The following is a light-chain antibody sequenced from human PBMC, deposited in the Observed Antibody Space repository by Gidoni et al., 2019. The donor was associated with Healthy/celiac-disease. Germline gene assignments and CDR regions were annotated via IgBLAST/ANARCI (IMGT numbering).Light chain of an antibody. Sequence: IVLTQSPGTLSLSPGHRDTHSCRARQSVSSNYLAWYQQKPGQAPRLLIYGPSSRATGIPDRFSGSGSGTDFTLTISRLEPEDFAVYYCQQYGSSLGSFGPGTKVEIK. J-gene: IGKJ3*01. CDR1: QSVSSNY. CDR3: QQYGSSLGS. V-gene: IGKV3-20*01. CDR2: GPS.